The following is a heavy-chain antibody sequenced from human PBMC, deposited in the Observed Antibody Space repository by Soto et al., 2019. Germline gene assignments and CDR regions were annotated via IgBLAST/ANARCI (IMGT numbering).Heavy chain of an antibody. Sequence: QVQLQQWGAGLLKPSETLSLTCAVYGGSFSGYYWSWIRQPPGKGLEWIGEINHSGSANYNPSLESRLTISVDTSKNQFSLEVRSVTAADTAVYYCARAKGYGANCWLDSWGQGNLVTVSS. D-gene: IGHD4-17*01. CDR3: ARAKGYGANCWLDS. V-gene: IGHV4-34*01. J-gene: IGHJ5*01. CDR1: GGSFSGYY. CDR2: INHSGSA.